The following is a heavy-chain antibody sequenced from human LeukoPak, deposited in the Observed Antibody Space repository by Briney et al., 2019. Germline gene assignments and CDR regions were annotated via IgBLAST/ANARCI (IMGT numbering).Heavy chain of an antibody. CDR2: ISGSGVST. Sequence: GGSLRLSCVASGFTFSTYAMGWVRQAPEKGLEWVSAISGSGVSTYYADSVKGRFTISRDNSENTVYLQMNSLRAEDTAVYYCAKVPKWSRSHMDVWGKGTTVTVSS. CDR3: AKVPKWSRSHMDV. D-gene: IGHD6-13*01. J-gene: IGHJ6*03. CDR1: GFTFSTYA. V-gene: IGHV3-23*01.